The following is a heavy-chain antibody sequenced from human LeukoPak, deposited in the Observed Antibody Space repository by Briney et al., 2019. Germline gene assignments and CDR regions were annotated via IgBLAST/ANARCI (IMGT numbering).Heavy chain of an antibody. J-gene: IGHJ4*02. CDR3: ARLPQNYGGNARFDS. V-gene: IGHV4-59*01. Sequence: PSETLSLTCTVSGGSISSNYWSWIRQPPGKGLEWIGYISYSGSTNYNPSLESRVTISEDTSKNHFSLKLSSVTAADTAVYYCARLPQNYGGNARFDSWGQRTLVTVSS. CDR1: GGSISSNY. CDR2: ISYSGST. D-gene: IGHD4-23*01.